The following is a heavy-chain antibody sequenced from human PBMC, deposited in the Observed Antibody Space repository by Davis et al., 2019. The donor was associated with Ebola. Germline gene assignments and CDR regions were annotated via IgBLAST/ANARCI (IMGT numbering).Heavy chain of an antibody. D-gene: IGHD2-15*01. CDR2: INWNGGST. J-gene: IGHJ4*02. V-gene: IGHV3-20*04. CDR1: GFTFDDYG. CDR3: AKDVVVDY. Sequence: GESLKISCAASGFTFDDYGMSWVRQAPGKGLEWVSGINWNGGSTGYADSVKGRFTISRDNSKNTLYLQMNSLRAEDTAVYYCAKDVVVDYWGQGTLVTVSS.